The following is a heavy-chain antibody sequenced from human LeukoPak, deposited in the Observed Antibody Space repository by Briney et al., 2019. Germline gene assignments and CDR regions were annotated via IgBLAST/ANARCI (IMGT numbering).Heavy chain of an antibody. V-gene: IGHV3-21*01. CDR2: ISTSSSYI. D-gene: IGHD3-3*01. J-gene: IGHJ6*03. CDR3: AKSADNYYYYYMDV. CDR1: GFTFSSYS. Sequence: GGSLRLSCAASGFTFSSYSMSWVRQAPGKGLEWVSSISTSSSYIYYADSVKGRFTISRDNAKNSLYLQMNSLRAEDTAVYYCAKSADNYYYYYMDVWGKGTTVTVSS.